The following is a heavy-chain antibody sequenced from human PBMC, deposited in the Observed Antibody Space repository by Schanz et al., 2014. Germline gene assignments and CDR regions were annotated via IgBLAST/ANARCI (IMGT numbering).Heavy chain of an antibody. D-gene: IGHD2-15*01. CDR2: ISHSGGSK. J-gene: IGHJ6*02. CDR3: AKGMGYCSGGTCYDYYYYGLDV. V-gene: IGHV3-23*01. Sequence: EVQLLESGGGLVQPGESLRVSCAASGFTFNSYAMRWVRQAPGKGLEWVSSISHSGGSKYYADSVKGRFTISRDNSENTLYLQMNSLSADDTAVCYCAKGMGYCSGGTCYDYYYYGLDVWGQGTTVTDSS. CDR1: GFTFNSYA.